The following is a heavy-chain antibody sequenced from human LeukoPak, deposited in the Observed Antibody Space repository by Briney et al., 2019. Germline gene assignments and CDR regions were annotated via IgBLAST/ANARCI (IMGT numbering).Heavy chain of an antibody. V-gene: IGHV3-66*01. CDR1: GFTVSSNY. D-gene: IGHD6-25*01. CDR2: IYSSGTT. Sequence: GGSLRLSCAASGFTVSSNYMSGVRQAPGKGLEWVSVIYSSGTTYYADSVKGRFTISRDNSKNTLYLQMNSLRAEDTVVYYCVYSSGGTRGDYFDYWGKGPLVTVPS. CDR3: VYSSGGTRGDYFDY. J-gene: IGHJ4*02.